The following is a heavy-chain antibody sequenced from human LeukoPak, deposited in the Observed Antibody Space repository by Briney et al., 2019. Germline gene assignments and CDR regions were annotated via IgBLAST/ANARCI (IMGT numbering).Heavy chain of an antibody. V-gene: IGHV1-69*06. D-gene: IGHD6-6*01. CDR1: GYTFTSYG. Sequence: GASVKVSCKASGYTFTSYGISWVRQAPGQGLEWMGGIIPIFGTANYAQKFQGRVTITADKSTSTAYMELSSLGSEDTAVYYCASIAARLGFDYWGQGTLVTVSS. CDR3: ASIAARLGFDY. J-gene: IGHJ4*02. CDR2: IIPIFGTA.